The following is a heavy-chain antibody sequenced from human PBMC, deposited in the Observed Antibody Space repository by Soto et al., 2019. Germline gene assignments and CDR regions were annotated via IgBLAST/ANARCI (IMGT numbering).Heavy chain of an antibody. Sequence: LSLTCAASGFTFSSYAMSWVRQAPGKGLEWVSAISGSGGSTYYADSVKGRFTISRDNSKNTLYLQMNSLRAEDTAVYYCAKAVEQQLVNDGGYYYYYGMDVWGQGTTVTVSS. CDR2: ISGSGGST. CDR3: AKAVEQQLVNDGGYYYYYGMDV. J-gene: IGHJ6*02. CDR1: GFTFSSYA. V-gene: IGHV3-23*01. D-gene: IGHD6-13*01.